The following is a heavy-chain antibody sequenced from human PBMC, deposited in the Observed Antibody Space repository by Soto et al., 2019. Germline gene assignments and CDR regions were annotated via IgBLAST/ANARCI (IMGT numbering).Heavy chain of an antibody. CDR2: ISGSGGST. D-gene: IGHD2-15*01. J-gene: IGHJ4*02. CDR3: AKGYCSGGSCYSNFDY. CDR1: GFTFSSYA. V-gene: IGHV3-23*01. Sequence: GGSLRLSCAASGFTFSSYAMSWVRQAPGKGLEWVSAISGSGGSTYYADSVKGRFTISRDNSKNTLYLQMNSLRAEDTAVYYCAKGYCSGGSCYSNFDYWGQGTLVTVSS.